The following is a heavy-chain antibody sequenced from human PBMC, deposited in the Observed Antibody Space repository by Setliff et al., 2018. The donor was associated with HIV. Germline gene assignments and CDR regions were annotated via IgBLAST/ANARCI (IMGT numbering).Heavy chain of an antibody. Sequence: GGSLRLSCAASGFTFSSYSMNWVRQAPGKGPEWVSYITSGSSTIYYADSVKGRFTISRDNAKNSLYLQMNSLRAEDTAVYYCARGYTYGLDYWGQGTLVTVSS. CDR2: ITSGSSTI. CDR1: GFTFSSYS. CDR3: ARGYTYGLDY. J-gene: IGHJ4*02. V-gene: IGHV3-48*01. D-gene: IGHD5-18*01.